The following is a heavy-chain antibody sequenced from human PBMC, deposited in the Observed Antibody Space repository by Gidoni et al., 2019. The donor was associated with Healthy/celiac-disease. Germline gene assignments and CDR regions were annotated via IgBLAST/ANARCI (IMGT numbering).Heavy chain of an antibody. Sequence: QLQLQESGPGLVKPSETLSLTCTVSGGSISSSSYYWGWIRQPPGKGLEWIGSIYYSGSTYYNPSLKSRVTISVDTSKNQFSLKLSSVTAADTAVYYCVRRFDDYLNWFDPWGQGTLVTVSS. V-gene: IGHV4-39*01. CDR1: GGSISSSSYY. J-gene: IGHJ5*02. D-gene: IGHD4-17*01. CDR2: IYYSGST. CDR3: VRRFDDYLNWFDP.